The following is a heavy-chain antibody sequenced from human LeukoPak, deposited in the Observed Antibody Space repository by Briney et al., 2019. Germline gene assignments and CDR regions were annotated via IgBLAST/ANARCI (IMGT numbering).Heavy chain of an antibody. D-gene: IGHD2-15*01. V-gene: IGHV1-2*02. CDR1: GYTFTGYY. CDR2: INPNSGGT. Sequence: ASVKVSCKASGYTFTGYYMHWVRQAPGLGLEWMGWINPNSGGTNYAQKFQGRVTMTRDTSISTAYMELSRLRSDDTAVYYCARNRWRGPVAAAFDYWGQGTLVTVSS. CDR3: ARNRWRGPVAAAFDY. J-gene: IGHJ4*02.